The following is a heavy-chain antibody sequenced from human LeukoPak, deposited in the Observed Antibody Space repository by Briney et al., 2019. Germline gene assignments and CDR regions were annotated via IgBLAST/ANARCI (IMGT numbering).Heavy chain of an antibody. D-gene: IGHD3-16*01. V-gene: IGHV4-39*02. J-gene: IGHJ6*02. Sequence: SETLSLTCTVSGGSISSSSYYWGWIRQPPGKGLEWIGSIYYSGSTYYNPSLKSRVTISVDTSKNQFSLKLSSVTAADTAVYYCARDTSLYYYYGMDVWGQGTTVTVPS. CDR3: ARDTSLYYYYGMDV. CDR2: IYYSGST. CDR1: GGSISSSSYY.